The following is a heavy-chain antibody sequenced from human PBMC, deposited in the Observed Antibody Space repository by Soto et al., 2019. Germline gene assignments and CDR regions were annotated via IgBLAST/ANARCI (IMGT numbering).Heavy chain of an antibody. CDR2: ISGSGGRT. Sequence: LRLSCAASGFTFSSYAMSWVRQAPGKGLEWVSGISGSGGRTYYADSVKGRFTISRDNSKNTLYLQMNSLRVEDTAVYYCARRNWNYGAFDIWGQGTMVTVSS. V-gene: IGHV3-23*01. D-gene: IGHD1-7*01. CDR1: GFTFSSYA. J-gene: IGHJ3*02. CDR3: ARRNWNYGAFDI.